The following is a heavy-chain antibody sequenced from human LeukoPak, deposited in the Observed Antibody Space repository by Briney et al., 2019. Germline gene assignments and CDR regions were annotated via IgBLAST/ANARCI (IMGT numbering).Heavy chain of an antibody. V-gene: IGHV3-74*01. CDR2: LNSDGSST. CDR3: ARDIHSVAFDI. Sequence: PGGSLRLSCAASGFSFSSYWMHWVRQAPGKGLVWVSRLNSDGSSTTYADSVKGRFTISRDNAKNTLHLQMNSLRAEDTAVYYCARDIHSVAFDIWGQGTMVTVSS. J-gene: IGHJ3*02. CDR1: GFSFSSYW.